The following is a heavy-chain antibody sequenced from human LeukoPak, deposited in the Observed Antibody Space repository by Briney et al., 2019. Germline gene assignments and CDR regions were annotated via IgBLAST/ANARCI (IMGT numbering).Heavy chain of an antibody. J-gene: IGHJ4*02. CDR1: GGSISSYY. D-gene: IGHD1/OR15-1a*01. Sequence: SETLSLTCTVSGGSISSYYWNWIRQPPGKGLEWIGYIYNSGSTNNNPSLKSRVTISVDTSKKQFSLKLRSVTAADTAVYYCARDRHWTNDWVFDYWGQGTLVTVSS. CDR3: ARDRHWTNDWVFDY. CDR2: IYNSGST. V-gene: IGHV4-59*01.